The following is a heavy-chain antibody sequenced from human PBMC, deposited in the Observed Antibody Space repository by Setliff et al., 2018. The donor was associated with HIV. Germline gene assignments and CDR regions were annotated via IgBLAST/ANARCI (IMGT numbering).Heavy chain of an antibody. V-gene: IGHV4-61*02. D-gene: IGHD2-2*02. CDR1: GDSISNANYC. J-gene: IGHJ6*03. CDR3: AREGFYNSYYYYMDV. Sequence: SETLSLTCTVSGDSISNANYCWTWIRQPAGKGLEWIGRVYTSGLTNYNPSLKSRVTISVDTSKNQFSLRLSSVTAADTAVYYCAREGFYNSYYYYMDVWGIGTTVTVSS. CDR2: VYTSGLT.